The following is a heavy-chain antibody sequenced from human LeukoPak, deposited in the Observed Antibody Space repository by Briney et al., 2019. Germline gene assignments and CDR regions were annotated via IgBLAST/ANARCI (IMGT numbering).Heavy chain of an antibody. J-gene: IGHJ4*02. CDR3: IRFGAYYYDTSGFYYAGY. D-gene: IGHD3-22*01. Sequence: GESLKISCKASGYSFTNYWIGWVRQMPGKGPEWMGIIWPGDSDTRYSPSFQGQVTISADKSISTAYMQWSSLKASDTAMYYCIRFGAYYYDTSGFYYAGYWGQGTLVTVSS. CDR1: GYSFTNYW. CDR2: IWPGDSDT. V-gene: IGHV5-51*01.